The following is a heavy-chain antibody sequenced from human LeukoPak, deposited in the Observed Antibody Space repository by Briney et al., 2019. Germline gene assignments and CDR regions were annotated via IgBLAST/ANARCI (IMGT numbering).Heavy chain of an antibody. CDR2: INHSGST. D-gene: IGHD2-15*01. V-gene: IGHV4-34*01. J-gene: IGHJ4*02. CDR1: GGSFSNYY. CDR3: ARGGGYCSGGSCYDDY. Sequence: PSETLSLTCAVYGGSFSNYYWSWIRQPPGKGLEWIGEINHSGSTNYNQSLKSRVTISVDTSKNQFSLKLRSVTAADTAVYYCARGGGYCSGGSCYDDYWGQGTLVTVSS.